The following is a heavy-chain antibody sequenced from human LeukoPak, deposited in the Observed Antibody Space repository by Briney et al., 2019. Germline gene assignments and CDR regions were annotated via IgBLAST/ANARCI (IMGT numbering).Heavy chain of an antibody. V-gene: IGHV3-21*01. CDR2: ISSSSSYI. D-gene: IGHD4-17*01. Sequence: GGSLRLSCAASGFTFSSYSMNWVRQAPEKGLEWVSSISSSSSYIYYADSVKGRFTISRDNAKNSLYLQMNSLRAEDTAVYYCAREGDYDAFDIWGQGTMVTVSS. CDR3: AREGDYDAFDI. CDR1: GFTFSSYS. J-gene: IGHJ3*02.